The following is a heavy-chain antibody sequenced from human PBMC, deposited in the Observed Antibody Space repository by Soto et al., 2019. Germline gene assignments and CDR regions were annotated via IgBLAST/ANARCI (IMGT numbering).Heavy chain of an antibody. Sequence: SETLSLTCTVSGGSISSGGYYWSWIRQHPGKGLEWIGYIYYSGSTYYNPSLKSRVTISVDTSKNQFSLKLSSVTAADTAVYYCARGVGSGPDTNWFDPWGQGTLVTVSS. D-gene: IGHD3-3*01. J-gene: IGHJ5*02. CDR3: ARGVGSGPDTNWFDP. V-gene: IGHV4-31*03. CDR2: IYYSGST. CDR1: GGSISSGGYY.